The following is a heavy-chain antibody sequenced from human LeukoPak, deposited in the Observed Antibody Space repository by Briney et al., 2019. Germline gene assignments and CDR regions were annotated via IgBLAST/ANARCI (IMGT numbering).Heavy chain of an antibody. J-gene: IGHJ3*02. CDR3: AREPQLAAAAIDAFDI. CDR2: IIPIFCTA. V-gene: IGHV1-69*05. D-gene: IGHD6-13*01. CDR1: GGTFSSYA. Sequence: SVKVSCKASGGTFSSYAISWVRQAPGQGLEGMGGIIPIFCTANYAQKFQGRVTITTDESTSTAYMELSSLRSEDTAVYYCAREPQLAAAAIDAFDIWGQGTMVTVSS.